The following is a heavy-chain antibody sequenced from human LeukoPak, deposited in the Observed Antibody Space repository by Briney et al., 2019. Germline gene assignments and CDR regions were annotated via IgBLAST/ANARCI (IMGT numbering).Heavy chain of an antibody. CDR1: GYTFNGYY. Sequence: ASVKVSCKASGYTFNGYYLHWVRQAPGQGLEWMGWINPNSGGTNYAQKFQGRVTMTRDTSISTAYMELSRLRSDDTAVYYCARWMTTVITPDYGGQGTLVTVSS. D-gene: IGHD4-11*01. V-gene: IGHV1-2*02. J-gene: IGHJ4*02. CDR2: INPNSGGT. CDR3: ARWMTTVITPDY.